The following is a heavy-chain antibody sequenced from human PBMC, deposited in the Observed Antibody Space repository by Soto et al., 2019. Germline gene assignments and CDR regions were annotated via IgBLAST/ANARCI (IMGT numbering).Heavy chain of an antibody. CDR2: IRSRDNAI. CDR3: VRDSQWAFDY. Sequence: EVQLVESGGGLVQPGGSLRLSCVASGFTFSTYSMNWVRQTPGKGLEWISYIRSRDNAIYYSPSVKGRFTISRDDAEHSLSLLMNSLTAEDTAVYYCVRDSQWAFDYWGQGTLVTVSS. CDR1: GFTFSTYS. D-gene: IGHD1-26*01. V-gene: IGHV3-48*01. J-gene: IGHJ4*02.